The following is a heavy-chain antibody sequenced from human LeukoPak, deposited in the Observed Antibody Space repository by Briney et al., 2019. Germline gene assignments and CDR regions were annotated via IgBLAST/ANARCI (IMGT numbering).Heavy chain of an antibody. D-gene: IGHD3-9*01. CDR1: GFTFSSYE. V-gene: IGHV3-48*03. CDR2: ISSSGSTI. CDR3: ARDGFGGDGLHY. J-gene: IGHJ4*02. Sequence: GGSLRLSCAASGFTFSSYEMNWVRQAPGKGMEWLSYISSSGSTIYYADSVKGRFTISRDNAKNSLYLQMNSLRAEDTAVYYCARDGFGGDGLHYWVQGTLVTVPS.